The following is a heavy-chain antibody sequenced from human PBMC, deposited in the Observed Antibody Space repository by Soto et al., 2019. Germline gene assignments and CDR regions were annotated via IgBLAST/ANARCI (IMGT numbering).Heavy chain of an antibody. CDR3: ARESSERTGVFDL. D-gene: IGHD1-26*01. J-gene: IGHJ3*01. CDR1: VFTLGSYG. CDR2: IWYDGSNK. V-gene: IGHV3-33*01. Sequence: GGSLRLSCAASVFTLGSYGIHWVRQAPGKWLEWLAVIWYDGSNKXXADSVKGRXNISRYNSKNTXYLQRXCLRAEDTAXYYCARESSERTGVFDLLRQGTMVP.